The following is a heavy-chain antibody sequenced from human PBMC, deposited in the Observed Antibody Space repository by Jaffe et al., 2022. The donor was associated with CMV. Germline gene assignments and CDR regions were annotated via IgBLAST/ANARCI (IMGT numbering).Heavy chain of an antibody. CDR1: GFTFSSYA. CDR3: AKDQGKSKWELVLFDY. V-gene: IGHV3-23*01. D-gene: IGHD1-26*01. J-gene: IGHJ4*02. CDR2: ISGSGGST. Sequence: EVQLLESGGGLVQPGGSLRLSCAASGFTFSSYAMSWVRQAPGKGLEWVSAISGSGGSTYYADSVKGRFTISRDNSKNTLYLQMNSLRAEDTAVYYCAKDQGKSKWELVLFDYWGQGTLVTVSS.